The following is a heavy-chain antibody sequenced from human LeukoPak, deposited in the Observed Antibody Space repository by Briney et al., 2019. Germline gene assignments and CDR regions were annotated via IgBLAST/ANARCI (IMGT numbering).Heavy chain of an antibody. J-gene: IGHJ4*02. CDR2: ISGSGGST. CDR1: GFTFSSYE. CDR3: AKEGDPLGVTAHFDY. D-gene: IGHD2-21*02. Sequence: GGSLRLSCAASGFTFSSYEMNWVRQAPGKGLEWGSGISGSGGSTHYADSVKGRFTISRDNSKNTLYLQMNSLRAEDTAVYFCAKEGDPLGVTAHFDYWGQGTLVTVSS. V-gene: IGHV3-23*01.